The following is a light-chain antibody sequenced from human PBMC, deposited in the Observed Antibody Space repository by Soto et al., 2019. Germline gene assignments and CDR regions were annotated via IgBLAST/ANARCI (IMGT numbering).Light chain of an antibody. CDR3: QQYNSYSIT. Sequence: IQLTLPPFTLSASVGDRITIPCRASQGISSWLAWYQQKPGKAPKLLIYDASSLESGVPSRFSGSESGTEFALTISSLQPDDFATYYCQQYNSYSITFGQGTRLEIK. J-gene: IGKJ5*01. CDR2: DAS. V-gene: IGKV1-5*01. CDR1: QGISSW.